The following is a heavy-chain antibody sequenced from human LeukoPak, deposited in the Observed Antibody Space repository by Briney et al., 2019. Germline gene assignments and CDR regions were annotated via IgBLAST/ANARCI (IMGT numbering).Heavy chain of an antibody. CDR2: IYYSGST. V-gene: IGHV4-30-4*08. D-gene: IGHD3-3*01. CDR1: GGSISSGDYY. J-gene: IGHJ4*02. Sequence: SETLSLTCTVSGGSISSGDYYWSWIRQPPGKGQEWIGYIYYSGSTYYNPSLKSRVTISVDTSKNQFSLKLSSVTAADTAVYYCASGHYDFWSGYLFDYWGQGTLVTVSS. CDR3: ASGHYDFWSGYLFDY.